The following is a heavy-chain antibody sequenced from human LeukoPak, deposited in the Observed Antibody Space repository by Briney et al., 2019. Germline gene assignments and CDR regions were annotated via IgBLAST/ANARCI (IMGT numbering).Heavy chain of an antibody. V-gene: IGHV1-8*03. J-gene: IGHJ4*02. CDR1: GYSFTTYD. D-gene: IGHD1-26*01. Sequence: ASVKVSCKASGYSFTTYDINWVRQATGQGLEWTGWMNLKSGYTGYAQKFQGRVTITRDTSTSTVHMELSSLRSEDTAVYYCARVAGSIDYWGQGTLVTVSS. CDR2: MNLKSGYT. CDR3: ARVAGSIDY.